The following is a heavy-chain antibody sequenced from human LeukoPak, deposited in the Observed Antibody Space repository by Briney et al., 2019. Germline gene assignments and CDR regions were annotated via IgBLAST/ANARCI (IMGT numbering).Heavy chain of an antibody. Sequence: ASVKVSCKVSGYRFTELSRHWVRQAPGKGLEWLGGFDLVHGDTIYAQKFQGRVTMTEDTSTDTSYMELSRLRSDDTAVYYCARPGSGSRNWFDPWGQGTLVTVSS. CDR1: GYRFTELS. J-gene: IGHJ5*02. CDR2: FDLVHGDT. CDR3: ARPGSGSRNWFDP. D-gene: IGHD3-10*01. V-gene: IGHV1-24*01.